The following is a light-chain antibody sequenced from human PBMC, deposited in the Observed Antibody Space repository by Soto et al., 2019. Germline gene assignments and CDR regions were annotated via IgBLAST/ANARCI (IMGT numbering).Light chain of an antibody. V-gene: IGLV2-11*01. CDR3: CSYAGSFTWV. Sequence: QSALTQPRSVSESPGQSVTISCSGTSSDVGAYKYVSWYQQHPGKAPKLMIYDVSKRPSGVPDRFSGSKSGSTASLTISGLQAEDEADYYCCSYAGSFTWVFGGGTKVTVL. CDR1: SSDVGAYKY. J-gene: IGLJ3*02. CDR2: DVS.